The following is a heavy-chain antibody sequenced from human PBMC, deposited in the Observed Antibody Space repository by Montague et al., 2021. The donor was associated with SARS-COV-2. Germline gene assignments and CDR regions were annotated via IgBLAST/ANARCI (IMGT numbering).Heavy chain of an antibody. D-gene: IGHD2-15*01. V-gene: IGHV3-30*04. Sequence: SLRLSCAASGFTFSSYAMHWVRQAPGKGLEWVAVISYDGSNKYYADSVKGRFTISRDNSKNTLHLQMNSLRAEDTAVYYCARDLAVVAATPFDYWGQGTLVTVSS. CDR3: ARDLAVVAATPFDY. J-gene: IGHJ4*02. CDR2: ISYDGSNK. CDR1: GFTFSSYA.